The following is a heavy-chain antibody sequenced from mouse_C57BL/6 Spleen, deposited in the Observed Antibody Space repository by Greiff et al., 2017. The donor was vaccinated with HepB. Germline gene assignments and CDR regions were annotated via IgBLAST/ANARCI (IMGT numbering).Heavy chain of an antibody. J-gene: IGHJ4*01. CDR3: TIYEVGRAMDY. CDR2: IDPEDGDT. D-gene: IGHD2-3*01. CDR1: GFNITDYY. Sequence: VQLQQSGAELVRPGASVKLSCTASGFNITDYYMHWVKQRPEQGLEWIGRIDPEDGDTEYAPKFQGKATMTADTSSNTAYLQLSSLTSEDTAVYYCTIYEVGRAMDYWGQGTSVTVSS. V-gene: IGHV14-1*01.